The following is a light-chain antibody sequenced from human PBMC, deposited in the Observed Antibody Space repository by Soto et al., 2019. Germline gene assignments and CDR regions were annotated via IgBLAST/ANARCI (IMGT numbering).Light chain of an antibody. CDR2: EVS. V-gene: IGLV2-14*01. CDR1: SSDVGGYNY. J-gene: IGLJ3*02. CDR3: SSYTSSSTRV. Sequence: QSALTQPASVSGSPGQSITISCTGTSSDVGGYNYVSWYQQHLGKAPKLMIYEVSNRPSGVSNRFSGSKSGNTASLTISGLQAEDEADDYCSSYTSSSTRVFGGGTKVTVL.